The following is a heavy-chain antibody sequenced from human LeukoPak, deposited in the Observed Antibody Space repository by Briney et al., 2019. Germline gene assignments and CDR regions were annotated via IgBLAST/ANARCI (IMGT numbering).Heavy chain of an antibody. V-gene: IGHV4-38-2*02. CDR2: IYHTGGT. D-gene: IGHD3-10*01. CDR3: ARSEIWFGDGLDY. Sequence: SETLSLTCTVSGYSINNGYYWGWIRQPPGKGLEWIGSIYHTGGTYFNPSLKSRVTILVYTSNNQFSLNLTSVTAADTAIYFCARSEIWFGDGLDYWGQGTLVTVSS. CDR1: GYSINNGYY. J-gene: IGHJ4*02.